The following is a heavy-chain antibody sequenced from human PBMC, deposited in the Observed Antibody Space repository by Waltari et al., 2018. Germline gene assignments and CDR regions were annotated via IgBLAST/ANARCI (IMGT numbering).Heavy chain of an antibody. J-gene: IGHJ4*02. CDR2: IIPIFGTA. D-gene: IGHD4-17*01. CDR3: AREGDYIRTYDY. V-gene: IGHV1-69*01. Sequence: QAPGQGLEWMGGIIPIFGTANYAQKFQGRVTITADESTSTAYMELSSLRSEDTAVYYCAREGDYIRTYDYWGQGTLVTVSS.